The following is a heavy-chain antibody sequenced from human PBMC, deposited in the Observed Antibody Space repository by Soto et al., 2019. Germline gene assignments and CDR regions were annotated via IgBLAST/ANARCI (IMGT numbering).Heavy chain of an antibody. CDR2: ISAYNGNT. D-gene: IGHD5-18*01. V-gene: IGHV1-18*01. J-gene: IGHJ4*02. CDR1: GYTFTRDG. Sequence: ASVKVSCTASGYTFTRDGISWVRQAPGQGLEWMGWISAYNGNTNYAQKLQGRVTMTTDTSTSTAYMELRSLRSDDTAVYYCARDLGDSYGMLFDYWGQGTLVTVSS. CDR3: ARDLGDSYGMLFDY.